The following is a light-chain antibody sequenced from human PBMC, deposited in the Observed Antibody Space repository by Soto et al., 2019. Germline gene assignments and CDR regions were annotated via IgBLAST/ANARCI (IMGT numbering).Light chain of an antibody. V-gene: IGKV1-6*01. CDR2: AAS. CDR3: LQDYGDSWT. Sequence: QMTQSPSSLSASVGEKIIITCRASRDVGSDVSWYQQKPGQTPKLLIYAASNLYTGVPSRFSGSRSGTEFTLTISSLQPEDFASYYCLQDYGDSWTFGQGTKVDIK. J-gene: IGKJ1*01. CDR1: RDVGSD.